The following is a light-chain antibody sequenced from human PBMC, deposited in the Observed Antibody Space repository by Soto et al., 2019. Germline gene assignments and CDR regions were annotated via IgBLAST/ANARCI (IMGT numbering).Light chain of an antibody. CDR2: EAS. J-gene: IGLJ1*01. Sequence: QSVLTQPASVSESPGQSLTISCTGNNTDLANHNLVSWFQQHPGRAPKLLIYEASRRSSGVSKRFSGSQSGNTASLTISGLEAEDEAIYYCSSYIDSTTFYVFGTGTKVTVL. CDR1: NTDLANHNL. V-gene: IGLV2-23*01. CDR3: SSYIDSTTFYV.